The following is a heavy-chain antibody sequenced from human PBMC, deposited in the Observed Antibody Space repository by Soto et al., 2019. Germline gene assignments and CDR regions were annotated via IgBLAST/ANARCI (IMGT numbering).Heavy chain of an antibody. V-gene: IGHV3-30-3*01. CDR3: ARSHSPTTGKTAAGRYQDAFDI. J-gene: IGHJ3*02. Sequence: GGSLRLSCAASGFTFGSYAMHWVRQAPGKGLEWVAVISYDGSNKYYADSVKGRFTISRDNSKNTLYLQMNSLRAEDTAVYYCARSHSPTTGKTAAGRYQDAFDIWGQGTMVTVSS. D-gene: IGHD6-13*01. CDR1: GFTFGSYA. CDR2: ISYDGSNK.